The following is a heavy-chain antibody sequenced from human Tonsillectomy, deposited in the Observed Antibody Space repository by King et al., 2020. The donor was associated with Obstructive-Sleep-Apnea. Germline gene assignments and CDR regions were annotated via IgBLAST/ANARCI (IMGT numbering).Heavy chain of an antibody. D-gene: IGHD3-10*01. CDR2: IYYSGIS. CDR1: GGSIRSSSYY. Sequence: LQLQESGPGLVKPSETLSLTCTVSGGSIRSSSYYWGWIRQPPGKGLEWIGSIYYSGISYYNPSLKSRVTISVDTSKNQFSLKLSSVTAAATAVYYCAIGSGSYYKPAFDYWGQGTLVTVSS. J-gene: IGHJ4*02. V-gene: IGHV4-39*07. CDR3: AIGSGSYYKPAFDY.